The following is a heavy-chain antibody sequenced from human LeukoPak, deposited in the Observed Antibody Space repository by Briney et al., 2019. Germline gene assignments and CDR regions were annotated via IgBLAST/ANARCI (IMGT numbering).Heavy chain of an antibody. D-gene: IGHD6-13*01. CDR1: GFTFSSYG. CDR2: IRYDGSNK. J-gene: IGHJ1*01. V-gene: IGHV3-30*02. Sequence: AGGSLRLSCAASGFTFSSYGMHWVRQAPGKGLEWVAFIRYDGSNKYYADSVKGRFTTSRDNAKNSLDLQMNSLKVEDTAVYYCATPAAGPGAEYSLYWGQGTLVIVSS. CDR3: ATPAAGPGAEYSLY.